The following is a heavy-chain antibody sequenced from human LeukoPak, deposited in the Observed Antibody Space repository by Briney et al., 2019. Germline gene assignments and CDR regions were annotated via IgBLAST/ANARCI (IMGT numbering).Heavy chain of an antibody. Sequence: AASVKVSCKASGYTFTSYYMHWVRQAPGQGLEWMGGISGYNGDTNYAQKFQGRVTMTTDTSTSTAYMEVRSLRSDDTAFYYCARAAAVAARLDYWGRGTLVTVSS. CDR3: ARAAAVAARLDY. D-gene: IGHD6-19*01. J-gene: IGHJ4*02. CDR2: ISGYNGDT. V-gene: IGHV1-18*04. CDR1: GYTFTSYY.